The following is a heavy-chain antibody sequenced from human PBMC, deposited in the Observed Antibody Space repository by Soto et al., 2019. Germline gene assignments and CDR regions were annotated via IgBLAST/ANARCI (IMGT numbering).Heavy chain of an antibody. V-gene: IGHV1-18*01. J-gene: IGHJ4*02. Sequence: QVQLVQSGAEVKKPGASVKVSCKASGYTFTSYGISWVRQAPGQGLEWMGWISAYNGNTNYAQKLQGRVTMTTDTSTSTADTELRSRRSDDKAVYYCARVIGSPMDGSEGIDYWGQGTLVTVSS. CDR1: GYTFTSYG. D-gene: IGHD1-26*01. CDR3: ARVIGSPMDGSEGIDY. CDR2: ISAYNGNT.